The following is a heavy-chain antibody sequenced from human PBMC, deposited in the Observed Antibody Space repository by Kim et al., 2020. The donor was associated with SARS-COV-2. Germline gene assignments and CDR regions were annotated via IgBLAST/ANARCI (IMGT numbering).Heavy chain of an antibody. J-gene: IGHJ4*02. CDR3: VRGGGRRLALDF. CDR2: ITGAGDNR. CDR1: EFTFATYG. D-gene: IGHD3-16*01. Sequence: GGSLRLSCEASEFTFATYGMTWVRQAPGKGLEWVSAITGAGDNRYYADSVKGRFIISRDNSRNMVFLQMNSLRPDDTALYYCVRGGGRRLALDFWGQGILVTVSS. V-gene: IGHV3-23*01.